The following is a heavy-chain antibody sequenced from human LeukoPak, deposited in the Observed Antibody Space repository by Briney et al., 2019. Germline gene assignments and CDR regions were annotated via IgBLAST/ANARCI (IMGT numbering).Heavy chain of an antibody. V-gene: IGHV3-64*01. D-gene: IGHD6-13*01. CDR2: ITSNGDST. J-gene: IGHJ4*02. Sequence: GGSLRLSCAASGFTFSSYAMHWVRQAPGKGLNYVSSITSNGDSTYYANSVKGRFTISRDNSKNTLYLQMDSLRVEDMAVYYCARDQAGTGDYWGQGTLVTVSS. CDR1: GFTFSSYA. CDR3: ARDQAGTGDY.